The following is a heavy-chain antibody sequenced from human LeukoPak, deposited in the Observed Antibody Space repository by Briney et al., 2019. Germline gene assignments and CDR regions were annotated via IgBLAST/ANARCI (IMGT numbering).Heavy chain of an antibody. D-gene: IGHD5-12*01. CDR3: AKARQSGYSGYDLTTVTDY. Sequence: GGSLRLSCAASGFTFSSYGMHWVCQAPGKGLEWVAVISYDGSNKYYADSVKGRFTISRDNSKNTLYLQMNSLRAEDTAVYYCAKARQSGYSGYDLTTVTDYWGQGTLVTVSS. J-gene: IGHJ4*02. CDR1: GFTFSSYG. CDR2: ISYDGSNK. V-gene: IGHV3-30*18.